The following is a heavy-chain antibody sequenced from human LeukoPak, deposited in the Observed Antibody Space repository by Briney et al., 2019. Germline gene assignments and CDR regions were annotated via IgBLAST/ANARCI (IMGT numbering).Heavy chain of an antibody. CDR1: RFTFSSHA. V-gene: IGHV3-64*01. Sequence: GESLRLSCAASRFTFSSHAMHWVCQAPGGGLEYVSAVSSTGDSTYYANSVKGRFTISRDNSKNTLYLQMGSLRAEDMAVYYCARDPHCGSTSCLSYFDYWGQGTLVTVSS. CDR3: ARDPHCGSTSCLSYFDY. J-gene: IGHJ4*02. D-gene: IGHD2-2*01. CDR2: VSSTGDST.